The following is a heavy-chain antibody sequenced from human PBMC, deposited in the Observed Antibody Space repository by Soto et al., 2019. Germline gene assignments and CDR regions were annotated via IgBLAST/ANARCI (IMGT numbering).Heavy chain of an antibody. V-gene: IGHV1-2*04. CDR3: ARALATGYYHAFDY. J-gene: IGHJ4*02. CDR2: INPNSGGT. Sequence: GASVKVSCKASGYTFTGYYMHWVRQAPGQGLEWMGWINPNSGGTNYAQKFQGWVTMTRDTSISTAYMELSRLRSDDTAVYYCARALATGYYHAFDYWGQGTLVTVSS. D-gene: IGHD3-9*01. CDR1: GYTFTGYY.